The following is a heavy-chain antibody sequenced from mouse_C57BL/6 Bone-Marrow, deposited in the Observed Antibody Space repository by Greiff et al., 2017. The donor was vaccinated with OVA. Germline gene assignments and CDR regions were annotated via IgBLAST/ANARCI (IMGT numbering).Heavy chain of an antibody. CDR2: IYPGSGST. Sequence: QVQLQQPGAELVKPGASVTMSCKASGYTFTSYWITWVKQRPGHGLEWIGDIYPGSGSTNYNEKFKSKATLTVDTSSSTAYMQLSSLTSEDSAVYYCARGPYGNYREGAMDYWGQGTSVTVSS. D-gene: IGHD2-10*02. CDR3: ARGPYGNYREGAMDY. V-gene: IGHV1-55*01. CDR1: GYTFTSYW. J-gene: IGHJ4*01.